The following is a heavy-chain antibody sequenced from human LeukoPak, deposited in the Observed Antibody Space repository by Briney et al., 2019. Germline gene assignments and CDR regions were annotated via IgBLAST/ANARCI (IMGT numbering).Heavy chain of an antibody. V-gene: IGHV4-31*03. J-gene: IGHJ3*02. D-gene: IGHD3-3*02. Sequence: SQTLSLTCTVSGGSISSGGYYWSWIRQHPGKGLEWIGYIYYSGSTYYNPSLKSRVTISVDTSNNQFSLKLSSVTAADTAVYYCARDISAGHDAFDIWGQGTMVTVSS. CDR1: GGSISSGGYY. CDR3: ARDISAGHDAFDI. CDR2: IYYSGST.